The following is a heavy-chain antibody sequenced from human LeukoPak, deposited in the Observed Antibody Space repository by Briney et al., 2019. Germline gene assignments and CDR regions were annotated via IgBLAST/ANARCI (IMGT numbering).Heavy chain of an antibody. CDR2: ISAYNGNT. CDR1: GYTFTSYG. Sequence: ASVKVSCKASGYTFTSYGISWVRQAPGQGLEWMGWISAYNGNTNYAQKLQGRVTMTTDTSTSTAYMELSSLRAEDTAVFYCAGGVGYYYVPFDYWGQGTLVTVSS. J-gene: IGHJ4*02. V-gene: IGHV1-18*01. CDR3: AGGVGYYYVPFDY. D-gene: IGHD3-10*02.